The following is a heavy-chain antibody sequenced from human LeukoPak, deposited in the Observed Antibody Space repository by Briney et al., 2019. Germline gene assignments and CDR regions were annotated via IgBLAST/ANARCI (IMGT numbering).Heavy chain of an antibody. CDR1: GFTFDDYA. V-gene: IGHV3-9*01. Sequence: PSGRSLRLSCAASGFTFDDYAMHWVRQAPGKGLEWVSGISWNSGSIGYADSVKGRFTISRDNAKNSLYLQMNSLRAEDTALYYCAKDTTLIGGAFDIWGQGTMVTVSS. CDR2: ISWNSGSI. J-gene: IGHJ3*02. CDR3: AKDTTLIGGAFDI. D-gene: IGHD4-11*01.